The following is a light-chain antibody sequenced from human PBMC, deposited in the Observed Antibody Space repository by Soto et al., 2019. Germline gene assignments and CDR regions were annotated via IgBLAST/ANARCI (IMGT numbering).Light chain of an antibody. CDR2: GAS. CDR3: QQRSTGPRVT. V-gene: IGKV3-11*01. CDR1: QSVSRY. J-gene: IGKJ3*01. Sequence: EIVLTQSPATLSLSPGESATLSCRASQSVSRYLAWYQQKPGQAPRLLIYGASNRATGIPARFSGSGSGTDFTLTIISLEPEDFAVYYCQQRSTGPRVTFGPGNKVDIK.